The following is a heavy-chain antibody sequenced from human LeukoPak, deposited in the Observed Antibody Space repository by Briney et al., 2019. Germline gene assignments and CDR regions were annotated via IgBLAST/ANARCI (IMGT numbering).Heavy chain of an antibody. CDR3: AREPLGRYYGSGSYLSY. CDR2: IIPIFGTA. Sequence: SVKVSCKASGYTFTGYYMHWVRQAPGQGLEWMGGIIPIFGTANYAQKFQGRVTITADESTSTAYMELSSLRSEDTAVYYCAREPLGRYYGSGSYLSYRGQGTLVTVSS. J-gene: IGHJ4*02. V-gene: IGHV1-69*13. CDR1: GYTFTGYY. D-gene: IGHD3-10*01.